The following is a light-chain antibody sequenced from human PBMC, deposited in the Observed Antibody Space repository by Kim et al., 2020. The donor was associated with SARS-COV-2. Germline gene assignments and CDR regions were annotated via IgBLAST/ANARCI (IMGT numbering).Light chain of an antibody. CDR1: RSISRW. J-gene: IGKJ1*01. V-gene: IGKV1-5*01. CDR3: KHYNGYST. CDR2: DAS. Sequence: SVGDRVTITCRARRSISRWWAWYQQKPEKAPKLLIYDASSLESGVPSSFSASGSGTEFTLTIRSRRPDNFATYYCKHYNGYSTFGAGTKMESK.